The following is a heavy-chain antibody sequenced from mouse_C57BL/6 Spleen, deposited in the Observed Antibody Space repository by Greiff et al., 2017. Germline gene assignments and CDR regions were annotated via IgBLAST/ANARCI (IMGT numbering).Heavy chain of an antibody. CDR1: GYTFTDYN. CDR3: ARPSSYYGYDGYYFDY. D-gene: IGHD2-2*01. J-gene: IGHJ2*01. Sequence: EVQLQQSGPELVKPGASVKIPCKASGYTFTDYNMDWVKQSHGKSLEWIGDINPNNGGTIYNQKFKGKATLTVDKSSSPAYMELRSLTSEDTAVYYCARPSSYYGYDGYYFDYWGQGTTLTVSS. CDR2: INPNNGGT. V-gene: IGHV1-18*01.